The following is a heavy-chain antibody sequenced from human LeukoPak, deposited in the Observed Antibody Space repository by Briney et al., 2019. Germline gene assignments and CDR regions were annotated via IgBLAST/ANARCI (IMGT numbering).Heavy chain of an antibody. CDR3: ARVEADYFDY. Sequence: ETLSLTCTVSGDSISSAGYYWSWIRQHPGKGLEWVANIKQDGSEKYYVDSVKGRFTISRDNAKNSLYLQMNSLRAEDTAVYYCARVEADYFDYWGQGTLVTVSS. CDR1: GDSISSAGYY. D-gene: IGHD2-15*01. V-gene: IGHV3-7*01. J-gene: IGHJ4*02. CDR2: IKQDGSEK.